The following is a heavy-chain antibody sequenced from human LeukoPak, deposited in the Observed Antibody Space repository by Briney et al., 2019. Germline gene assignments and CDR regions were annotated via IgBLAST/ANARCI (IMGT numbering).Heavy chain of an antibody. CDR2: INPNSGGT. CDR3: ARDQGSSGWYVY. CDR1: GYTFTSYD. V-gene: IGHV1-2*02. D-gene: IGHD6-19*01. Sequence: ASVKVSCKASGYTFTSYDINWVRQATGQGLEWMGWINPNSGGTNYAQKFQGRVTMTRDTSISTAYMELSRLRSDDTAVYYCARDQGSSGWYVYWGQGTLVTVSS. J-gene: IGHJ4*02.